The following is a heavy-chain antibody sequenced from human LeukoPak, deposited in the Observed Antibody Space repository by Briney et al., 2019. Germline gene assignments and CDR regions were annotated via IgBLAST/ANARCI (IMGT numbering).Heavy chain of an antibody. D-gene: IGHD2-2*01. Sequence: GGSLRLSCAASGFSFSSYATSWVRQAPGKGLEWVSVISGSGGSTYYADSVKGRFTISRDNSKNTVFLQMNSLRAEDTAVYYCAKDSCSSTSCPGAFDIWGQGTTVTVSS. CDR1: GFSFSSYA. J-gene: IGHJ3*02. V-gene: IGHV3-23*01. CDR3: AKDSCSSTSCPGAFDI. CDR2: ISGSGGST.